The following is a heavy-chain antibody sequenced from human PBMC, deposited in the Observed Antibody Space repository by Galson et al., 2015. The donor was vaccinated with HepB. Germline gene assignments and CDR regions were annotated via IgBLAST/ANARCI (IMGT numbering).Heavy chain of an antibody. Sequence: QSGAEVKKPGASVKVSCKASGFTFTSSAVQWVRQARGQRLEWIGWIVVGSGNTNYAQKFQERVTITRDMSTSTAYMELSSLRSEDTAVYYCAADTHGANYYYYYGMDVWGQGTTVTVSS. V-gene: IGHV1-58*01. J-gene: IGHJ6*02. CDR3: AADTHGANYYYYYGMDV. CDR1: GFTFTSSA. D-gene: IGHD3-16*01. CDR2: IVVGSGNT.